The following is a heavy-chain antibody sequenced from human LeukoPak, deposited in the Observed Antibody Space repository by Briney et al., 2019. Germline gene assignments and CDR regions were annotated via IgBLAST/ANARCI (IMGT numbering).Heavy chain of an antibody. CDR1: GDSVSSNSAA. CDR2: TYYRSKWYN. Sequence: SQTLSLTFAISGDSVSSNSAAWNWIRQSPSRGLEWLGSTYYRSKWYNDYAVSVKSRITINPDTSKKQYSLQLNSVTHEDTAVYYCARAHSSSWYLYYYYGMDVWGQGTTVTVSS. J-gene: IGHJ6*02. CDR3: ARAHSSSWYLYYYYGMDV. V-gene: IGHV6-1*01. D-gene: IGHD6-13*01.